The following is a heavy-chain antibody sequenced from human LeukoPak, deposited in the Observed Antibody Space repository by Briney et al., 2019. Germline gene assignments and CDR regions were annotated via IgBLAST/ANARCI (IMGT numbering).Heavy chain of an antibody. CDR3: ARFLVATIFGTPRGYFDY. Sequence: SETLSLTCTVSGGSISTYYWSWIRQPPGKGLEWIGYIYYSGSTNYNPSLKSRVTISVDTSKNQFSLKLNSVTAADTAVYYCARFLVATIFGTPRGYFDYWGQGTLVTVSS. CDR2: IYYSGST. J-gene: IGHJ4*02. V-gene: IGHV4-59*01. CDR1: GGSISTYY. D-gene: IGHD3-3*01.